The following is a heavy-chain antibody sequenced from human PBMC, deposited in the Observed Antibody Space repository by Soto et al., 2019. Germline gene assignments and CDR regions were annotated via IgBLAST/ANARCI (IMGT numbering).Heavy chain of an antibody. Sequence: PSETLSLTCTVSGGSVSSGSYYWRWIRQPPGQGLEWIGYIYYSGSTNYNPPLKSRVTISVDTSKNQFSLKLSSVTAADTAVYYCARVDSGYCISTSCPFDYWGQGTLVTVSS. CDR1: GGSVSSGSYY. J-gene: IGHJ4*02. CDR2: IYYSGST. CDR3: ARVDSGYCISTSCPFDY. V-gene: IGHV4-61*01. D-gene: IGHD2-2*01.